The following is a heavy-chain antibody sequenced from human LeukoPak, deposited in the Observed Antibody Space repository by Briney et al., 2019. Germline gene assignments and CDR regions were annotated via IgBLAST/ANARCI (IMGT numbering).Heavy chain of an antibody. CDR1: GFTFSSYG. CDR3: ARDSIVVVVAATELDY. Sequence: GGSLRLSCAASGFTFSSYGMHWVRQAPGKGLEWVAVIWYDGSNKYYADSVKGRFTISRDNSKNTLYLQMNSLRAEDTAVYYCARDSIVVVVAATELDYWGQGTLVTVSS. V-gene: IGHV3-33*01. J-gene: IGHJ4*02. CDR2: IWYDGSNK. D-gene: IGHD2-15*01.